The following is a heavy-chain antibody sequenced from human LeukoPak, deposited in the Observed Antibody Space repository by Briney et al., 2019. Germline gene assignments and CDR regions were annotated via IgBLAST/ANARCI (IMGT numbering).Heavy chain of an antibody. CDR3: ARGSVYGYPFDY. D-gene: IGHD5-18*01. CDR2: IYTSGST. Sequence: SETLSLTCTVSGCFISSGSYHWSWIRQPAGKGLEWIGRIYTSGSTNYNPSLKSRVTISVYTSKSQFSPKLSSVTAADTAVYYCARGSVYGYPFDYWGQGTLVTVSS. J-gene: IGHJ4*02. V-gene: IGHV4-61*02. CDR1: GCFISSGSYH.